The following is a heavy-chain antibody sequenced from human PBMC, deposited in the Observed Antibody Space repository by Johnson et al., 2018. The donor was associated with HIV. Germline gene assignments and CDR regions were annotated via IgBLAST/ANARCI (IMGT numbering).Heavy chain of an antibody. D-gene: IGHD3-10*01. CDR1: GFTVSSNY. CDR2: IYSGGST. V-gene: IGHV3-66*02. CDR3: ARDRFGSGRPNAFDL. J-gene: IGHJ3*01. Sequence: VQLVDSGGGVVRPGGSLRLSCAASGFTVSSNYMSWVRQAPGTGLEWVSVIYSGGSTYYADSVKGRFTISRDNSKNTLYLQMNSLRIEDTAVYYCARDRFGSGRPNAFDLWGQGTMVTVSS.